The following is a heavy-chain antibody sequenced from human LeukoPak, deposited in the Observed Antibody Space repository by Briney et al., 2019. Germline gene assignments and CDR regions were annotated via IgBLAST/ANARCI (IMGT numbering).Heavy chain of an antibody. V-gene: IGHV4-61*05. Sequence: PSETLSLTCSVSGVSISSSGFYWGWIRQPPGKGLEWIGYIYYSGSTNYNPSLKSRVTISVDTSKNQFSLKLSSVTAADTAVYYCARTSLVSSWYGGYYYYYMDVWGKGTTVTVSS. J-gene: IGHJ6*03. D-gene: IGHD6-13*01. CDR1: GVSISSSGFY. CDR2: IYYSGST. CDR3: ARTSLVSSWYGGYYYYYMDV.